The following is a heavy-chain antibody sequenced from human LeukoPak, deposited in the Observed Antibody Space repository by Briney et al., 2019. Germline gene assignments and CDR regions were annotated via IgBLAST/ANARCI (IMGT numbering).Heavy chain of an antibody. V-gene: IGHV3-48*03. Sequence: GGSLRLSCAASGFTFSSYEMNWVRQDPGKGQEWVSYISSSGSTIYYADSVKGRFTISRDNAKNSLYLQMNSLRAEDTAVYYCARVGQLWAHDYWGQGTLVTVSS. CDR3: ARVGQLWAHDY. D-gene: IGHD5-18*01. J-gene: IGHJ4*02. CDR2: ISSSGSTI. CDR1: GFTFSSYE.